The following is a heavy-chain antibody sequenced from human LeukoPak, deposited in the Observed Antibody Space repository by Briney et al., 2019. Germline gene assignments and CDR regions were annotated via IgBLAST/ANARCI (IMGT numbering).Heavy chain of an antibody. CDR3: AREWELLHYFDY. D-gene: IGHD1-26*01. CDR2: IIPIFGTV. Sequence: ASVKVSCKASGGTFSSYAISWVRQAPGQGLEWMGRIIPIFGTVNYAQKFQGRVTITTDESTSTAYMELSSLRSEDTAVYYCAREWELLHYFDYWGQGTLVTVSS. CDR1: GGTFSSYA. J-gene: IGHJ4*02. V-gene: IGHV1-69*05.